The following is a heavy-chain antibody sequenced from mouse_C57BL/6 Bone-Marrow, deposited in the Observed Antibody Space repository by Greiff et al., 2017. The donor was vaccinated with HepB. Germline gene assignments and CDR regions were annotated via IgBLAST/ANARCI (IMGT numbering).Heavy chain of an antibody. CDR3: ARERGDYGSSNEGFAY. J-gene: IGHJ3*01. V-gene: IGHV2-9-1*01. Sequence: VKLMESGPGLVAPSQSLSITCTVSGFSLTSYAISWVRQPPGKGLEWLGVIWTGGGTNYNSALKSRLSISKDNSKSQVFLKMNSLQTDDTARYYCARERGDYGSSNEGFAYWGQGTLVTVSA. D-gene: IGHD1-1*01. CDR2: IWTGGGT. CDR1: GFSLTSYA.